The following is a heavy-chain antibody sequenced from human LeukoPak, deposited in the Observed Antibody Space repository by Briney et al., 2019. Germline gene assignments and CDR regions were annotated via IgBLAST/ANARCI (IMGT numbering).Heavy chain of an antibody. CDR2: ISYDGSNK. CDR1: GFTFSSYG. CDR3: ARDPVAGPSKQRYYFDY. J-gene: IGHJ4*02. Sequence: GGSLRLSCAASGFTFSSYGMHWVRQAPGKGLEWVAVISYDGSNKYYADSVKGRFTISRDNSKNTLYLQMNSLRAEDTAVYYCARDPVAGPSKQRYYFDYWGQGTLVTVSS. V-gene: IGHV3-30*19. D-gene: IGHD6-19*01.